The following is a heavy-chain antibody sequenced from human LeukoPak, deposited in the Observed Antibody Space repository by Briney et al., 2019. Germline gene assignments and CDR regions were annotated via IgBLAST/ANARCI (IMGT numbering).Heavy chain of an antibody. CDR3: ARGSIAVAGHGY. J-gene: IGHJ4*02. CDR2: INPNSGGT. D-gene: IGHD6-19*01. CDR1: GYTFTGYY. V-gene: IGHV1-2*02. Sequence: ASVKVSCKASGYTFTGYYMHWVRQAPGQGLEWMGWINPNSGGTNYAQKFQGRVTITRDTSISTAYMELSRLRSDDTAVYYCARGSIAVAGHGYWGQGTLVTVSS.